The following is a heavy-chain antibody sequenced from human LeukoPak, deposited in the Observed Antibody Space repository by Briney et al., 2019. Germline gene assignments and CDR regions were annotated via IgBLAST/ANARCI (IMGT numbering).Heavy chain of an antibody. D-gene: IGHD1-7*01. CDR3: ARSYNWNYRRFDP. CDR2: IYPGDSDT. Sequence: GEALKISFKGSGYSFTSYWIGWVRQMPGKGLEWMGIIYPGDSDTRYSPSFQGQVTISADKSISTAYLQWSSLKASDTAMYYCARSYNWNYRRFDPWGQGTLVTVSS. J-gene: IGHJ5*02. V-gene: IGHV5-51*01. CDR1: GYSFTSYW.